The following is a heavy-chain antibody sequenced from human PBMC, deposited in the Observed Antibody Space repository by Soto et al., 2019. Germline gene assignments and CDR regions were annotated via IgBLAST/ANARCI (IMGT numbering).Heavy chain of an antibody. V-gene: IGHV3-33*01. J-gene: IGHJ6*03. CDR3: ARDYYGSGSYLRPPYYYYYYMDV. CDR2: IWYDGSNK. D-gene: IGHD3-10*01. Sequence: HPGGSLRLSCAASGFTFSSYGMHWVRQAPGKGLEWVAVIWYDGSNKYYADSVKGRFTISRDNSKNTLYLQMNSLRAEDTAVYYCARDYYGSGSYLRPPYYYYYYMDVWGKGTTVTVSS. CDR1: GFTFSSYG.